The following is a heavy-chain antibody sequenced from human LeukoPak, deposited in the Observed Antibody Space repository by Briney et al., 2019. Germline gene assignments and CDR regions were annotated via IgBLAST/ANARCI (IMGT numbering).Heavy chain of an antibody. Sequence: SETLSLTCTVSGGSFSSSTYYWGWVRQPPGKGLEWIGYIYYSGSTNYNPSLKSRVTISVDTSKNQFSLKLSSVTAADTAVYYCARVGRRFLEWLPTTEYYFDYWGQGTLVTVSS. J-gene: IGHJ4*02. D-gene: IGHD3-3*01. V-gene: IGHV4-61*01. CDR3: ARVGRRFLEWLPTTEYYFDY. CDR2: IYYSGST. CDR1: GGSFSSSTYY.